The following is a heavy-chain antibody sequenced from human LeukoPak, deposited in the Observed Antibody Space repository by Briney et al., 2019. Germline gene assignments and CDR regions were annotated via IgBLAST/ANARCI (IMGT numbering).Heavy chain of an antibody. CDR3: ARRRYYDGSGYLE. V-gene: IGHV4-59*08. D-gene: IGHD3-22*01. Sequence: SSETLSLTCTVSGGSISSYYWSWIRQPPGKGLEWIGYIYYSGSTNYNPSLKSRVTISVDTSKNQFSLNLRSVTAADTAVYYCARRRYYDGSGYLEWGQGTLLSVSS. CDR2: IYYSGST. CDR1: GGSISSYY. J-gene: IGHJ1*01.